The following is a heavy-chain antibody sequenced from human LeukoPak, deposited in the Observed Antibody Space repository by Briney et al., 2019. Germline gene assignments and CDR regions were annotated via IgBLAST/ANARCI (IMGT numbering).Heavy chain of an antibody. Sequence: PGRFLRLSCAASGFNLRSYGMHWVPQAPGKGLELVAVMSHDGSIKYYADSAKGGFTISRDNSKNTLYLQMNSLRPEDTAVYYCAKDFYSSGWYGGNCDYWGQGTQVTVSP. CDR1: GFNLRSYG. V-gene: IGHV3-30*18. J-gene: IGHJ4*02. CDR3: AKDFYSSGWYGGNCDY. CDR2: MSHDGSIK. D-gene: IGHD6-19*01.